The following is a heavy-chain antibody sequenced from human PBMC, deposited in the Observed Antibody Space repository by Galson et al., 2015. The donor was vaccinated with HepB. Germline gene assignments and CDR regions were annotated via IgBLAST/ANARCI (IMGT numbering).Heavy chain of an antibody. J-gene: IGHJ6*02. CDR1: GYTLTELS. V-gene: IGHV1-24*01. D-gene: IGHD3-10*01. Sequence: SVKVSCKVSGYTLTELSMHWVRQAPGKGLEWMGGFDPEDGETIYAQKFQGRVTMTEDTSTDTAYMELSSLRSEDTAVYYCATVTEYGSRPAGMDVWGQGTTVTVSS. CDR3: ATVTEYGSRPAGMDV. CDR2: FDPEDGET.